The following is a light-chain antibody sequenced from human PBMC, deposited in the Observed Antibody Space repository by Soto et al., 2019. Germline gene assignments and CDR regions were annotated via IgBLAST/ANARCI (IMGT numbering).Light chain of an antibody. CDR2: RNN. V-gene: IGLV1-47*01. CDR3: AAWDDSLSVLYV. CDR1: SSNIGSNY. J-gene: IGLJ1*01. Sequence: QSVLTQPPSASGTPGQRVTISCSGSSSNIGSNYVYWYQQLPGAAPKLLIYRNNQRPSGVPGRFSGSKSGTSASLAISGLRSEDEADYYCAAWDDSLSVLYVFGTGTKLTVL.